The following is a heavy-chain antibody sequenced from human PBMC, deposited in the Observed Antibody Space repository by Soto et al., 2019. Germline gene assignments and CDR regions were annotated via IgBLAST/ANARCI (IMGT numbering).Heavy chain of an antibody. CDR1: GGSISRYY. CDR2: IYYSGST. CDR3: ARYGTIYGGYVDY. D-gene: IGHD1-7*01. Sequence: QVQLQESGPGLVKPSETLSLTCTVSGGSISRYYWSWIRQPPGKGLEWIGYIYYSGSTNYNPSLKSRVTISVDTSKHQFSLKLSSVTAADTAVYYCARYGTIYGGYVDYWGQGTLVTVSS. J-gene: IGHJ4*02. V-gene: IGHV4-59*01.